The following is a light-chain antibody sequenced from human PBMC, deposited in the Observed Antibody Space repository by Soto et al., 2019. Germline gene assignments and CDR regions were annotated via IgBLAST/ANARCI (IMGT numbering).Light chain of an antibody. Sequence: DIQMTQSPSTLSASVGDRVTITCRASQSISSWLAWYQQKPGKAPNLLIYDASSLESGVPSRFSGSGSGTDFTLTISSLQPDDFATYYCQQYNSYWTFGQGTKVEIK. CDR1: QSISSW. CDR3: QQYNSYWT. J-gene: IGKJ1*01. CDR2: DAS. V-gene: IGKV1-5*01.